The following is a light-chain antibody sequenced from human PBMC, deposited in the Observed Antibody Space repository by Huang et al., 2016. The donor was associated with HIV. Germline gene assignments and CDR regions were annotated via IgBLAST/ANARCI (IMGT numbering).Light chain of an antibody. Sequence: IILTPSPATLSVSPGEGATLSCRASQSIGTNFAWYQQGPGQAPRLLVYGASTRATGVPVRFSGSGAGTQFNLTLSSLQSEDFATYYCQHYSNWPPLTFGGGTKVDI. J-gene: IGKJ4*01. CDR1: QSIGTN. V-gene: IGKV3-15*01. CDR2: GAS. CDR3: QHYSNWPPLT.